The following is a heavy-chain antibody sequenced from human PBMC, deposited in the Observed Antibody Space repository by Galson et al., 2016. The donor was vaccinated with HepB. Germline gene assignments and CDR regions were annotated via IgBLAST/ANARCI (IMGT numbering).Heavy chain of an antibody. V-gene: IGHV1-69*13. D-gene: IGHD7-27*01. CDR1: GGTFSSYA. CDR2: IIPIFGTA. Sequence: SVKVSCKASGGTFSSYAISWVRQAPGQGLEWMGGIIPIFGTANYAQKFQGRVTITADESTSTAYMELSSLKSEDTAVYYCVRDHDWGFDYWGQGALVTVSS. CDR3: VRDHDWGFDY. J-gene: IGHJ4*02.